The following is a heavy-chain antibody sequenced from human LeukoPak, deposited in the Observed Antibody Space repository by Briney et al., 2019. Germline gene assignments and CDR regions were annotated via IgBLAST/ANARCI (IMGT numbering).Heavy chain of an antibody. CDR2: IYYSGST. V-gene: IGHV4-59*12. D-gene: IGHD6-13*01. Sequence: SETLSLTCTVSGGSISSYYWSWIRQPPGKGLEWIGYIYYSGSTNYNPSLKSRVTISVDTSKNQFSLKLSSVTAADTAVYYCARAAAGRFDYWGQGTLVTVSS. J-gene: IGHJ4*02. CDR3: ARAAAGRFDY. CDR1: GGSISSYY.